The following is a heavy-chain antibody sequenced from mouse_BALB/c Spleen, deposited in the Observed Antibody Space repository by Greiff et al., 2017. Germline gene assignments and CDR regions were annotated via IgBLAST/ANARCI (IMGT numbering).Heavy chain of an antibody. CDR1: GYTLTDYE. CDR2: IHPGSGGT. J-gene: IGHJ2*01. Sequence: VQRVESGAELVRPGASVKLSCKASGYTLTDYEMHWVKQTPVHGLEWIGAIHPGSGGTAYNQKFKGKATLTADKSSSTAYMELSSLTSEDSAVYYYPSNWVFDYWGQGTTLTVSS. D-gene: IGHD4-1*01. CDR3: PSNWVFDY. V-gene: IGHV1-15*01.